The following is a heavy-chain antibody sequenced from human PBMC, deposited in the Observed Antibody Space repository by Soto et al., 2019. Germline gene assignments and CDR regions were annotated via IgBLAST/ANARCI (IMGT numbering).Heavy chain of an antibody. D-gene: IGHD5-18*01. CDR3: VRDSRFCGYSNCRGDDFDI. CDR1: EFTFGSHW. CDR2: IKEDGSDR. V-gene: IGHV3-7*01. J-gene: IGHJ3*02. Sequence: EVQLVESGGGLVQPGGSLRLSCAASEFTFGSHWMSWILQAPGKGLEWVANIKEDGSDRYYVDSVKGRFTISRDNAKTSVYLQMDSLVAEDKAVYYWVRDSRFCGYSNCRGDDFDIWGHGTLVTV.